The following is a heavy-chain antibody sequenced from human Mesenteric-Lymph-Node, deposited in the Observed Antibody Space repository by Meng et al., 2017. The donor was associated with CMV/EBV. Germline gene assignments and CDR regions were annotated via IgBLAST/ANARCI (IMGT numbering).Heavy chain of an antibody. J-gene: IGHJ4*02. V-gene: IGHV3-21*01. CDR2: ISSSSTYI. Sequence: GESLKISCAASGFAFSNYNINWVRQAPGKGLEWVSSISSSSTYIYYGDSVKGRFTISRDNANNSLYLQMNTLRPEDTAVYYCARAGGMGSSLVYWGQGTLVTVSS. D-gene: IGHD6-6*01. CDR1: GFAFSNYN. CDR3: ARAGGMGSSLVY.